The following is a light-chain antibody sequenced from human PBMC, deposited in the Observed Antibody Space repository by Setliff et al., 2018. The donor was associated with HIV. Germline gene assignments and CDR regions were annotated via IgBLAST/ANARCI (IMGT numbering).Light chain of an antibody. CDR2: EVS. J-gene: IGLJ1*01. CDR1: SSDVGSYNR. Sequence: QSVLTQPPSVSGSPGQSVTISCTGTSSDVGSYNRVSWYQQPPGTAPELMIYEVSNRPSGFPDRFSGSKSGNTASLTISGLQAEDEADYYCSSYSSTSTLYVFGTGTKVTVL. CDR3: SSYSSTSTLYV. V-gene: IGLV2-18*02.